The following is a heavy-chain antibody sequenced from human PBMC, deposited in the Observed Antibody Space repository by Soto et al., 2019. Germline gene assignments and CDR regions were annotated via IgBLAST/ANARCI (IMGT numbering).Heavy chain of an antibody. D-gene: IGHD3-10*01. J-gene: IGHJ4*02. V-gene: IGHV4-30-4*01. CDR1: GGSITSGDYY. Sequence: SSETLSLTCTVSGGSITSGDYYWSWIRQPPGKGLEWIGYIYYSATTYYNPSLKSRLTISIGTSKNQFSLKLSSVTAADTAVYFCARGFRGVYFDFWGQGTLVTVSS. CDR3: ARGFRGVYFDF. CDR2: IYYSATT.